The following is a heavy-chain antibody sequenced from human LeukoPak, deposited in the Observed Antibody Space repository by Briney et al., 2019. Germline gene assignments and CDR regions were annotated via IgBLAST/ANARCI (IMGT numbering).Heavy chain of an antibody. Sequence: GASVKVSCKTSGYTFTSYDSNWVRQATGQELEGMGWMNHHSGNKGYAQKFQGRVTMTRNTSISTAYMELSSLRSAATAVYFCTGGVMKGSGKTFDYWGQGTLVIVSS. V-gene: IGHV1-8*01. CDR3: TGGVMKGSGKTFDY. D-gene: IGHD3-10*01. CDR2: MNHHSGNK. CDR1: GYTFTSYD. J-gene: IGHJ4*02.